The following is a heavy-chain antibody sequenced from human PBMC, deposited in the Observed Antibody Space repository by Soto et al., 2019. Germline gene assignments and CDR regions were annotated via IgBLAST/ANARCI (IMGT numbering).Heavy chain of an antibody. V-gene: IGHV1-18*01. CDR1: GYSFTSYG. CDR2: ISTDNGNT. Sequence: QVHLVQSGAEVRKPGASVKVSCKDSGYSFTSYGISWVRQAPGQGLEWMGWISTDNGNTNYAHNLQGRFTLTIDPSTSTAYMELWILGSDDTAVYYCARDVPDTSLFFYYYGMDVWGQGTTVTVSS. CDR3: ARDVPDTSLFFYYYGMDV. D-gene: IGHD2-21*01. J-gene: IGHJ6*02.